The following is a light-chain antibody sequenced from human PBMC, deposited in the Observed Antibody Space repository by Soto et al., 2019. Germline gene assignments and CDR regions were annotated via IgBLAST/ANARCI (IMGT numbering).Light chain of an antibody. CDR2: RNN. CDR3: AARDDSLSGVV. V-gene: IGLV1-47*01. Sequence: QSVLTQPPSASETPGQRVTISCSGSSSNIGSNYVYWYQQLPGTAPKLLIYRNNQRPSGVPDRFSGSKSGTSASLAISGLRSDDEADYYCAARDDSLSGVVFGGGTKLTVL. CDR1: SSNIGSNY. J-gene: IGLJ2*01.